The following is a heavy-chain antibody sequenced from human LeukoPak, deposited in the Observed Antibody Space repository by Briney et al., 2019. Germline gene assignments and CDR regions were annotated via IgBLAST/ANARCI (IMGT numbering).Heavy chain of an antibody. J-gene: IGHJ3*02. Sequence: SETLSLTCAVSGDSISSTNWWTWARQPPGKGLEWIGEVFHAGNTNYNPSFKSRVTISVDKSKNQFSLSLSSVTGADTAVYHCARTYCSGGDCFFSDIWGQGTMVIVSS. CDR3: ARTYCSGGDCFFSDI. V-gene: IGHV4-4*02. CDR2: VFHAGNT. D-gene: IGHD2-21*02. CDR1: GDSISSTNW.